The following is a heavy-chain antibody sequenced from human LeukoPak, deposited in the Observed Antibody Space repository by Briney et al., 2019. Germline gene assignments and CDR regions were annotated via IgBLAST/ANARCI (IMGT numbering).Heavy chain of an antibody. Sequence: ASETLSLTCAVSGVSISSSNWWSWVRQPPGKGMEWIGEIYHSGSTNYNPSLKSRVTISVDKSKHQFSLKLSSVTAADTAVYYCASWNYGVTNFDYWGQGTLVTVSS. V-gene: IGHV4-4*02. CDR3: ASWNYGVTNFDY. D-gene: IGHD1-7*01. J-gene: IGHJ4*02. CDR2: IYHSGST. CDR1: GVSISSSNW.